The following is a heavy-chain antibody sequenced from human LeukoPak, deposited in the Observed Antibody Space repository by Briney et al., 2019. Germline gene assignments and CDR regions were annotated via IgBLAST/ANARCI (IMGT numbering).Heavy chain of an antibody. D-gene: IGHD5-24*01. CDR1: GFTFRSHG. Sequence: GGSLRLSCVPSGFTFRSHGMNWVRQPPGKGQEWVSGISPNGVITYYADSVKGRFTISRDNSKGTVYLQMNSLRPEDTAVYYCAKDDAWLQYGNWGRGTLVTVSS. CDR3: AKDDAWLQYGN. J-gene: IGHJ4*02. CDR2: ISPNGVIT. V-gene: IGHV3-23*01.